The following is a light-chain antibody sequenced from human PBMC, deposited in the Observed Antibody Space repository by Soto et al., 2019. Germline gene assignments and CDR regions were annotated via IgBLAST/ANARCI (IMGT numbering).Light chain of an antibody. CDR3: QKYNSAPLT. J-gene: IGKJ4*01. V-gene: IGKV3-20*01. CDR1: QSISKSN. Sequence: EIVLTQSPGSLSLSPGEGAALSCRASQSISKSNLAWYQQKPGQAPRLLVYAASSRATGIPARFSGSGSGTDFTLTISRLEPEDFAAYYCQKYNSAPLTFGGGTKVEIK. CDR2: AAS.